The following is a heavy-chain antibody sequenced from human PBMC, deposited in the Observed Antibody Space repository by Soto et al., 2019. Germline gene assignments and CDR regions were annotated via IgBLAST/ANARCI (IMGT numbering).Heavy chain of an antibody. D-gene: IGHD3-16*02. V-gene: IGHV3-30*18. CDR3: AKDDNYDYVWGTYRSLYFDY. J-gene: IGHJ4*02. Sequence: GGSLRLSCTASRCTFSSYGMHLVRQAPGKGLEWVAVISHDGSNKYYADSVKGRFTISRDNSKNTLYLQMNSLRAADTAVYYCAKDDNYDYVWGTYRSLYFDYWGRGTLVTVSS. CDR1: RCTFSSYG. CDR2: ISHDGSNK.